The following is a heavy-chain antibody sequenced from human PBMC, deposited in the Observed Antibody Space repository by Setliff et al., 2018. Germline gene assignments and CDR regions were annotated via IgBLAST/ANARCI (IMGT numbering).Heavy chain of an antibody. V-gene: IGHV1-69*13. CDR1: GATFSSYV. D-gene: IGHD3-10*01. CDR3: AGGQPLVRKYYYYMDV. J-gene: IGHJ6*03. Sequence: SVKVSCKASGATFSSYVISWVREAPGQGLEWMGGIIPMFGTNYAQKFQGRVTMTADESTSTAYMELSSLGSEDTAVYYCAGGQPLVRKYYYYMDVWGKGTTVTVSS. CDR2: IIPMFGT.